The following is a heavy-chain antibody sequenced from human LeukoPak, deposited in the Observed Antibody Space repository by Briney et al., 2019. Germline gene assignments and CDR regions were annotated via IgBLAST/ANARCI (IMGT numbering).Heavy chain of an antibody. D-gene: IGHD5-18*01. Sequence: SETLSLTCTVSGGSISSYYWSWIRQPPGKGLEWIGYIYYSGSTNYNPSLKSRVTISVDTSKNQFSLKLSSVTAADTAVYYYARGSYGSNWFDPWGQGTLVTVSS. V-gene: IGHV4-59*01. CDR1: GGSISSYY. J-gene: IGHJ5*02. CDR3: ARGSYGSNWFDP. CDR2: IYYSGST.